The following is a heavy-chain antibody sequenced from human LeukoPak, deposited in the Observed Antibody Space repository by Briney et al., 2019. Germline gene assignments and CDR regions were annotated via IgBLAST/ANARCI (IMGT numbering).Heavy chain of an antibody. CDR2: IYYSGST. D-gene: IGHD6-13*01. CDR1: GRSISSSSYY. Sequence: SETLSLTCTVSGRSISSSSYYWGWIRQPPGKGLEWIGSIYYSGSTYYNPSLKSRVTISVDASKNQFSLKLSSVTAADTAVYYCARRPQFHIAAAGKDYGMDVWGQGTTVTVSS. V-gene: IGHV4-39*01. CDR3: ARRPQFHIAAAGKDYGMDV. J-gene: IGHJ6*02.